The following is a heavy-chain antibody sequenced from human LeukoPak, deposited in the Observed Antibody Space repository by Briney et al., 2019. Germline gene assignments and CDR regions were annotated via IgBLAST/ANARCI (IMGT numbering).Heavy chain of an antibody. V-gene: IGHV3-23*01. Sequence: GGSLRLSCAASGFTFSSYAMSWVRQAPGKGLEWVSAISGSGGSTYYADSVKGRFTISRDNSKNTLYLQMSSLRAEDTAVYYCAKGLSKELLYRRAKYYFDYWGQGTLVTVSS. CDR2: ISGSGGST. CDR1: GFTFSSYA. CDR3: AKGLSKELLYRRAKYYFDY. J-gene: IGHJ4*02. D-gene: IGHD3-3*01.